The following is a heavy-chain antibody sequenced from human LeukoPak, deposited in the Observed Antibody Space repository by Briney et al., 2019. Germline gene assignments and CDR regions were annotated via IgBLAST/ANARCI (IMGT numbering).Heavy chain of an antibody. V-gene: IGHV3-74*01. CDR3: AELGITMIGGV. D-gene: IGHD3-10*02. Sequence: GGSLRLSCAASGFTFSSYWMHWVRHAPGKGLVGVSRINDDGRSTIYADSVKGRFTISRDSAKNTLYLQMNSLRAEDTAVYYCAELGITMIGGVWGKGTTVTISS. J-gene: IGHJ6*04. CDR1: GFTFSSYW. CDR2: INDDGRST.